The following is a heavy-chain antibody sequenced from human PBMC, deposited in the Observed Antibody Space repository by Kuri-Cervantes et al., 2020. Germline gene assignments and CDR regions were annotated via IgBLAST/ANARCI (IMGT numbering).Heavy chain of an antibody. CDR3: ARGLSDFWSGYYSYYYYMDV. Sequence: SETLSLTCTISGYSISSDYYWDWIRQPPGKGLEWIGSIYHSGNTYYNPSLKSRVTISVDTSKNQFSLKLSSVTAADTAVYYCARGLSDFWSGYYSYYYYMDVWGKGTTVTVSS. V-gene: IGHV4-38-2*02. CDR2: IYHSGNT. J-gene: IGHJ6*03. D-gene: IGHD3-3*01. CDR1: GYSISSDYY.